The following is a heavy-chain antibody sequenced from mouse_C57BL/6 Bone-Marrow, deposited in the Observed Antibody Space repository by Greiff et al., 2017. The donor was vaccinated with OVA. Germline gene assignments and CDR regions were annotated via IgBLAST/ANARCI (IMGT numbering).Heavy chain of an antibody. D-gene: IGHD2-1*01. V-gene: IGHV14-4*01. CDR2: IDPENGDT. J-gene: IGHJ2*01. CDR3: TSYGNFDY. Sequence: VQLQQSGAELVWPGASVKLSCTASGFNIKDDYMHWVKQRPEQGLEWIGWIDPENGDTEYASKFQGKATITADTSSNTAYLQLSSLTSEDTAVYYCTSYGNFDYWGQGTTLTVSS. CDR1: GFNIKDDY.